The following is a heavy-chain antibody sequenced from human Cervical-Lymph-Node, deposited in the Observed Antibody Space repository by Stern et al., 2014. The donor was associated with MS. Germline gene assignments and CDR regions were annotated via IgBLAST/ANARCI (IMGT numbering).Heavy chain of an antibody. D-gene: IGHD3-16*01. CDR2: ISAYNGDT. CDR1: GYTFTNYG. V-gene: IGHV1-18*01. CDR3: ARTYVRAFDY. J-gene: IGHJ4*02. Sequence: QVQLVESGSEVKKPGASVKVSCKASGYTFTNYGITWVRQAPGRGLEWMGWISAYNGDTNYAQNLQGRVTMITDTSMTTAYMELRSLRSDDTAVYYCARTYVRAFDYWGQGSLVTVSS.